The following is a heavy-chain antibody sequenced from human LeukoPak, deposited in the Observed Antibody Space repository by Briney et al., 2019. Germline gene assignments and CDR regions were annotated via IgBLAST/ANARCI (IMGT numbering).Heavy chain of an antibody. D-gene: IGHD2-15*01. Sequence: SETLSLTCAVSGGSISSGGYSWSWIRQPPGKGLEWIGYIYHSGSTYYNPSLKSRVTISVDRSKNRFSLKLSSVTAADTAVYYCARDIGSGFDYWGQGTLVTVSS. J-gene: IGHJ4*02. V-gene: IGHV4-30-2*01. CDR2: IYHSGST. CDR3: ARDIGSGFDY. CDR1: GGSISSGGYS.